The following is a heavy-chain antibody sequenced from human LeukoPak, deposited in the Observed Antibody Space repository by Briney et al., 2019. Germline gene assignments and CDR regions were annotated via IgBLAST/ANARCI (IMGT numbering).Heavy chain of an antibody. V-gene: IGHV3-33*01. D-gene: IGHD6-13*01. CDR1: GFTFSSYG. J-gene: IGHJ4*02. CDR2: IWYDGSNK. CDR3: ARDNGKIAALDY. Sequence: GGSLRLSCAASGFTFSSYGMHWVRQAPGKGLEWVAVIWYDGSNKYYADSVKGRFTISRDNSKNTLYLQMNSLRAEDTAVYYCARDNGKIAALDYWGQGTLVTVSS.